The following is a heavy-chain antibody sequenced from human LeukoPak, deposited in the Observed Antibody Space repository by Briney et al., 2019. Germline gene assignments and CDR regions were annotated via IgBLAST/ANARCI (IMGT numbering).Heavy chain of an antibody. Sequence: PSETLSLTCTVSGDSISSSSYYWGWIRQPPGKGLEWIGSIYYSGSTYYNPSLKSRVTISVDTSKNQFSLKLSSVTAADTAVYYCARHYRRSGWSFVGTLGYMDVWGKGTTVTISS. D-gene: IGHD6-19*01. V-gene: IGHV4-39*01. J-gene: IGHJ6*03. CDR1: GDSISSSSYY. CDR2: IYYSGST. CDR3: ARHYRRSGWSFVGTLGYMDV.